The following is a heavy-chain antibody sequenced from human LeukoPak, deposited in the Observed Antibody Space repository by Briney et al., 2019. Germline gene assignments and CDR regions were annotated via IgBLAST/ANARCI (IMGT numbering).Heavy chain of an antibody. Sequence: GGSLRLSSAAPGFTFSSYAMHWVRQAPGKGLEWVAVISYDGSNKYYADSVKGRFTISRDNSKNTLYLQMNSLRAEDTAVYYCARDRWCGGDCYSWRYFDLWGRGTLVTVSS. D-gene: IGHD2-21*02. V-gene: IGHV3-30-3*01. CDR3: ARDRWCGGDCYSWRYFDL. CDR2: ISYDGSNK. J-gene: IGHJ2*01. CDR1: GFTFSSYA.